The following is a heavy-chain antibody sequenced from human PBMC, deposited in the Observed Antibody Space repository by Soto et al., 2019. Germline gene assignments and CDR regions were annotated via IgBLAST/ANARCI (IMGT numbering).Heavy chain of an antibody. CDR2: ISYDGSNK. CDR1: GFTFSSYG. CDR3: AKVEWDDYGDTFDY. J-gene: IGHJ4*02. D-gene: IGHD4-17*01. V-gene: IGHV3-30*18. Sequence: PGGSLRLSCAASGFTFSSYGMHWVRQAPGKGLEWVAVISYDGSNKYYADSVKGRFTISRDNSKNTLYLQMNSLRAEDTAVYYCAKVEWDDYGDTFDYWGQGTLVTVSS.